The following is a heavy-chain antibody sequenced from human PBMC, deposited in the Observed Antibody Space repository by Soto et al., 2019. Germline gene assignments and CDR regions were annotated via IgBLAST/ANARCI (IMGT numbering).Heavy chain of an antibody. CDR1: GGSISSGDYY. CDR2: IYYSGST. CDR3: ASVGGAPDYGDYPNWFDP. V-gene: IGHV4-30-4*01. Sequence: QVQLQESGPGLVKPSQTLSLTCTVSGGSISSGDYYWSWIRQPPGKGLEWIGYIYYSGSTYYNPSLKSRVTISVDTSKNQFSLKLSSVTAADTAVYYCASVGGAPDYGDYPNWFDPWGQGTLVTVSS. J-gene: IGHJ5*02. D-gene: IGHD4-17*01.